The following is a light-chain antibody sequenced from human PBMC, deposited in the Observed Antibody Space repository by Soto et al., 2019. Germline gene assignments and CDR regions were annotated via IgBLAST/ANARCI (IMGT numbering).Light chain of an antibody. CDR1: QTISSG. CDR3: QQANSFPLT. J-gene: IGKJ4*01. V-gene: IGKV1-12*01. CDR2: AAS. Sequence: DIQMTQSPSTLSAAVGDRVTITCRASQTISSGLAWYQQKPGTAPKLLIYAASGLPSGVPSRFSGSGSGTDFTLTISSLQPEDFATYYCQQANSFPLTFGGGTKVDI.